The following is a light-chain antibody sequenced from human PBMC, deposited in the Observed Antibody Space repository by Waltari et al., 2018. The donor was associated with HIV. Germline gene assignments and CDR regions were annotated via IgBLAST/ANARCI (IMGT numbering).Light chain of an antibody. Sequence: DIVMTQSPYSMAVSLGERDTIVGKSSQNVLSSSNNKNYFAWYQQNPGQPPKLVISWASTRESGVPDRFSGSGSGTNFTRTISSLQAEDVAVYYCQQCYSAPYTFGQGTKLEI. CDR1: QNVLSSSNNKNY. V-gene: IGKV4-1*01. CDR2: WAS. CDR3: QQCYSAPYT. J-gene: IGKJ2*01.